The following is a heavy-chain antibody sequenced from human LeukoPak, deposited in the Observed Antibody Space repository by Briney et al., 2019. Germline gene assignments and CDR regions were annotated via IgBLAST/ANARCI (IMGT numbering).Heavy chain of an antibody. D-gene: IGHD1-26*01. J-gene: IGHJ4*02. CDR2: ISSSSSYI. Sequence: GGSLRLSCAASGFTFSSYSMNWVRQAPGKGLEGVSSISSSSSYIYYADSVKGRFTISRDNAKNSLYLQMNSLRAEDTAVYYCGTDKEDSGSYVLDYWGQGTLVTVSS. CDR3: GTDKEDSGSYVLDY. CDR1: GFTFSSYS. V-gene: IGHV3-21*01.